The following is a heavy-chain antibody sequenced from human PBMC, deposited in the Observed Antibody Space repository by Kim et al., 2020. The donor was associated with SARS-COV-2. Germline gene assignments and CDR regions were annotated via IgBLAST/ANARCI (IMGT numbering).Heavy chain of an antibody. Sequence: GGSLRLSCAASGFTFSSYAMHWVRQAPGKGLEWVVVISYDGSNKYYADSVKGRFTISRDNSKNTLYLQMNSLRAEDTAVYYCARDRFYPTSGYDFGQYYYGMDVWGQGTTVTVSS. CDR3: ARDRFYPTSGYDFGQYYYGMDV. CDR2: ISYDGSNK. CDR1: GFTFSSYA. D-gene: IGHD5-12*01. V-gene: IGHV3-30*04. J-gene: IGHJ6*02.